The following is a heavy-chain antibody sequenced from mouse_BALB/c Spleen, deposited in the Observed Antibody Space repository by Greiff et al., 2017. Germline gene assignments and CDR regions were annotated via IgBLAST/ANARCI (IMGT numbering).Heavy chain of an antibody. CDR3: TREIYYDYDGSWFAY. V-gene: IGHV5-6-4*01. Sequence: EVLLVESGGGLVKPGGSLKLSCAASGFTFSSYTMSWVRQTPEKRLEWVATISSGGSYTYYPDSVKGRFTISRDNAKNTLYLQMSSLKSEDTAMYYCTREIYYDYDGSWFAYWGQGTLVTVSA. J-gene: IGHJ3*01. CDR2: ISSGGSYT. D-gene: IGHD2-4*01. CDR1: GFTFSSYT.